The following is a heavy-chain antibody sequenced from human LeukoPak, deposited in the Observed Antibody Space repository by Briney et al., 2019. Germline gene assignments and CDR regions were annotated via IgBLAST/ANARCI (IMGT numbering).Heavy chain of an antibody. CDR1: GFTVSSKN. CDR3: ARWGDYGWYFDL. Sequence: GGSLGLSCAASGFTVSSKNMNWVRQAPGKGLEGVSVIYSGGRTYYADSVKGRFTISRDNSKNTLYLQLNSLRADDTAVYYCARWGDYGWYFDLWGRGTLVTVSS. CDR2: IYSGGRT. J-gene: IGHJ2*01. D-gene: IGHD4-17*01. V-gene: IGHV3-53*01.